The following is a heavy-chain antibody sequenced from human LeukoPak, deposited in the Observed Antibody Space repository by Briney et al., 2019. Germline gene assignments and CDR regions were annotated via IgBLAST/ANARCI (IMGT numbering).Heavy chain of an antibody. CDR1: GFTFSSYS. D-gene: IGHD5-12*01. Sequence: GGSLRLSCAASGFTFSSYSMNWVRQAPGKGLEWVSSISSSGGSTYDADSVKGRFTISRDNPKNTLYLQMNSLRAEDTAVYYCAKPNSGYTAFHIWGQGTMVTVSS. V-gene: IGHV3-23*01. J-gene: IGHJ3*02. CDR3: AKPNSGYTAFHI. CDR2: ISSSGGST.